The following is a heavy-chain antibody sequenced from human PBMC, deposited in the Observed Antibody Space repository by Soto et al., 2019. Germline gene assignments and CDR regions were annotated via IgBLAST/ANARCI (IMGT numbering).Heavy chain of an antibody. J-gene: IGHJ5*02. CDR2: IIPIFGTA. CDR3: ARDSAPDYSNSIWFDP. CDR1: GGTFSSYA. Sequence: SVKVSFKASGGTFSSYAISWVRQAPGQGLEWMGGIIPIFGTANYAQKFQGRVTITADESTSTAYMELSSLRSEDTAVYYCARDSAPDYSNSIWFDPWGQGTLVTVSS. V-gene: IGHV1-69*13. D-gene: IGHD4-4*01.